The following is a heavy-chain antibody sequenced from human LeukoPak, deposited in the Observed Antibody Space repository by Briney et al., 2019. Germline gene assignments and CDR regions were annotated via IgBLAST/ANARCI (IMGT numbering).Heavy chain of an antibody. Sequence: PSETLSLTCTVSGGSISSSSYYWGWIRQPPGKGLEWIGSIYYSGSTYYNPSLKSRVTISVDTSKNQFSLKLSSVTAADTAVYYCARQHGLYYFDYWGQGTLVTVSS. D-gene: IGHD3-22*01. V-gene: IGHV4-39*01. CDR1: GGSISSSSYY. CDR2: IYYSGST. J-gene: IGHJ4*02. CDR3: ARQHGLYYFDY.